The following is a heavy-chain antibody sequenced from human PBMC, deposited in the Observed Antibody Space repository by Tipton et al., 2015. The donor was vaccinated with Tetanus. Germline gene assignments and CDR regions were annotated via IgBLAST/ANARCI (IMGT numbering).Heavy chain of an antibody. CDR1: GYSFSSYW. D-gene: IGHD1-1*01. J-gene: IGHJ4*02. V-gene: IGHV5-51*01. CDR2: FFPGDSES. Sequence: QSGAEAKKPGESLKISCRGSGYSFSSYWIAWVRQVPGKGLEWMGIFFPGDSESRYSPSFQGQVTMSGDNSIRTAYLQWNSLRASAPATYYCAKVSAPGTIATGNFDYWGQGTPVTVSS. CDR3: AKVSAPGTIATGNFDY.